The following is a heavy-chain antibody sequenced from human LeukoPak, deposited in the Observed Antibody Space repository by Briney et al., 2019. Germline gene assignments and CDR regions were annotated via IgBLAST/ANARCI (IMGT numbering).Heavy chain of an antibody. CDR2: ISAYNGNT. V-gene: IGHV1-18*01. CDR3: ARGLRAYSGSYYNY. D-gene: IGHD1-26*01. Sequence: AASVKVSFKASGYTFTSYGISWVRQAPGQGLEWMGWISAYNGNTNYAQKLQGRVTMTTDTSTSTAYMELRSLRSDDTAVYYCARGLRAYSGSYYNYWGQGTLVTVSS. J-gene: IGHJ4*02. CDR1: GYTFTSYG.